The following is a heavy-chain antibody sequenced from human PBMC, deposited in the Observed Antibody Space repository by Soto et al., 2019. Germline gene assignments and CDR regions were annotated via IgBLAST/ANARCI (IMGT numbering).Heavy chain of an antibody. Sequence: QVQLVESGGGVVQPGRSLRLSCAASGFTFSSYGMHWVRQAPGKGLEWVAVISYDGSNKYYADSVKGRFTISRDNSKNALYLQMNRLRAEDTVVYYCAKPTLLWFGELLSLFDYWGQGTLVTVSS. CDR3: AKPTLLWFGELLSLFDY. CDR1: GFTFSSYG. D-gene: IGHD3-10*01. J-gene: IGHJ4*02. V-gene: IGHV3-30*18. CDR2: ISYDGSNK.